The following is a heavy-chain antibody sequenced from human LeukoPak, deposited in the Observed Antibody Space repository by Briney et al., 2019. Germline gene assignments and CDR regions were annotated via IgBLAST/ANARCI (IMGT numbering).Heavy chain of an antibody. CDR3: ARALNYYDSSGYAPFDY. Sequence: SVMVSCKASGGTFSSYAISWVRQAPGQGLEWMGGIIPIFGTANYAQKFQGRVTITADESTSTAYMELSSLRSEDTAVYYCARALNYYDSSGYAPFDYWGQGTLVTVSS. CDR2: IIPIFGTA. J-gene: IGHJ4*02. D-gene: IGHD3-22*01. V-gene: IGHV1-69*13. CDR1: GGTFSSYA.